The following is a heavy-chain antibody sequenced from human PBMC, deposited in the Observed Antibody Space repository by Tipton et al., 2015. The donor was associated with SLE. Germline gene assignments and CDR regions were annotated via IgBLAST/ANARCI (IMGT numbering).Heavy chain of an antibody. D-gene: IGHD1-14*01. V-gene: IGHV4-59*01. J-gene: IGHJ4*02. CDR3: ARARRTTSSHFDY. Sequence: TLSLTCSVSGVSISTYYWSWIRQSPGKGLEWIGFFYFSGSSQYNPSLKSRVAISADTSNNQFSLELRSVTAADTALYYCARARRTTSSHFDYWGQGTLVTVSS. CDR1: GVSISTYY. CDR2: FYFSGSS.